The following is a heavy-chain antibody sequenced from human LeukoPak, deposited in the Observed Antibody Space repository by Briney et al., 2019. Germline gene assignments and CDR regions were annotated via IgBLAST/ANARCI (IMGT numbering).Heavy chain of an antibody. CDR2: IIPIFGTA. J-gene: IGHJ4*02. V-gene: IGHV1-69*13. CDR1: GGTFSSYA. D-gene: IGHD6-6*01. CDR3: ARSPSSIAARELDY. Sequence: SVEVSCKASGGTFSSYAISWVRQAPGQGLEWMGGIIPIFGTANYAQKFQGRVTITADESTSTAYMELSSLRSEDTAVYYCARSPSSIAARELDYWGQGTLVTVSS.